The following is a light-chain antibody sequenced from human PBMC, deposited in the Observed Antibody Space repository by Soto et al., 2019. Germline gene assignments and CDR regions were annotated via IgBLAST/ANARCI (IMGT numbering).Light chain of an antibody. CDR1: QGISRW. CDR2: AAS. CDR3: QQANSFPIT. Sequence: DIKMTQSRSSVSASVGDRVTITCRASQGISRWLAWYQQKPGKAPKLLVYAASSLQSGVPSRFSGSGSGTDFTLTISSLQPEDFATYYCQQANSFPITFGQGTRLEIK. J-gene: IGKJ5*01. V-gene: IGKV1D-12*01.